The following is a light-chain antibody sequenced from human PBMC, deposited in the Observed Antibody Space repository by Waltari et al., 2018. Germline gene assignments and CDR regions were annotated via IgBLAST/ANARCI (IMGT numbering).Light chain of an antibody. J-gene: IGKJ5*01. CDR2: WAS. V-gene: IGKV4-1*01. CDR1: KSVLYSSNNKNY. CDR3: QQYYTTPIT. Sequence: DIVMTQSPDSLAVSLGERAHINFKSSKSVLYSSNNKNYLAWYQQKPGQPPKLLIYWASTRESGVPDRFSGSGSGTDFTLTISSLQAEDVAVYYCQQYYTTPITFGQGTRLEIK.